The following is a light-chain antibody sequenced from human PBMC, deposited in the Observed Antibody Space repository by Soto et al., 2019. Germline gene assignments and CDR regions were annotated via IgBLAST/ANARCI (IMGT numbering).Light chain of an antibody. CDR1: QRISNY. Sequence: DIQMTQSPSSLSASVGDRVTITCRASQRISNYLNWYQQKPGKAPKVLIYGASNLQSGVPSRFSGSGSGTDFTLTISSLQPEDFATYYCQQSYSTPYTFGQGTKLEIK. V-gene: IGKV1-39*01. CDR3: QQSYSTPYT. J-gene: IGKJ2*01. CDR2: GAS.